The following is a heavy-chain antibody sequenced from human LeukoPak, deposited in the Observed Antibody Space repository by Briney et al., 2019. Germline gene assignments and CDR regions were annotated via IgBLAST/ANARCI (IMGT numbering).Heavy chain of an antibody. J-gene: IGHJ4*02. CDR3: ARDKGSDEGSKFDY. CDR1: GFTLSSYW. V-gene: IGHV3-74*01. Sequence: GGSLRLSCAASGFTLSSYWMHWVRQAPGKGPVWVSRINTDGSSTSYADSVKGRFTISRDNAKNSLYLQVTGLRADDTAVYYCARDKGSDEGSKFDYWGQGTLVTVSS. CDR2: INTDGSST.